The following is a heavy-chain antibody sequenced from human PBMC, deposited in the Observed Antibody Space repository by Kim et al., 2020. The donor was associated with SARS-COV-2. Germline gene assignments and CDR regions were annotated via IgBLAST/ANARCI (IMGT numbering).Heavy chain of an antibody. J-gene: IGHJ4*02. CDR3: AREYCGGGTCFDYFDY. D-gene: IGHD2-15*01. CDR1: GGSISSVPSY. V-gene: IGHV4-31*03. Sequence: SETLSLTCSVSGGSISSVPSYWSWIRQHPGKGLEWIGYIYYSGSTYYNPSLKTRVTISLDTSKNQFSLKLSSVTAADTAVYYYAREYCGGGTCFDYFDYWGQGTLVTVSS. CDR2: IYYSGST.